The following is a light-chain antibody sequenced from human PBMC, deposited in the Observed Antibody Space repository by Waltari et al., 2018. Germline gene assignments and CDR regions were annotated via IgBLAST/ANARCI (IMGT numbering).Light chain of an antibody. CDR3: QQYYTTPRT. Sequence: DIVMTQSPDSLAVSLGERATINCKSSQSVLDSPNNKNCLAWYQQRPGQPPKLLIYRASTRESGVPDRFSSGGSGTDFTLTISSLQAEDVAVYYCQQYYTTPRTFGQGTKVEIK. CDR2: RAS. J-gene: IGKJ1*01. CDR1: QSVLDSPNNKNC. V-gene: IGKV4-1*01.